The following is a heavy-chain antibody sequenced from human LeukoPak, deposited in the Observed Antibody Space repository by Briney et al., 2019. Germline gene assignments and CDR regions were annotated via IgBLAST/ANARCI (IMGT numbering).Heavy chain of an antibody. CDR1: GYSFTSYW. Sequence: GESLKISCKGSGYSFTSYWIGWVRQMPGKGLEWMGIIYPGDSNTRYSSSFQGQVTISADKSISTAYLQWSSLKASDTVMYSCASSLTVSDSMDVWGKGTTVTVSS. J-gene: IGHJ6*03. CDR2: IYPGDSNT. V-gene: IGHV5-51*01. CDR3: ASSLTVSDSMDV. D-gene: IGHD2-8*01.